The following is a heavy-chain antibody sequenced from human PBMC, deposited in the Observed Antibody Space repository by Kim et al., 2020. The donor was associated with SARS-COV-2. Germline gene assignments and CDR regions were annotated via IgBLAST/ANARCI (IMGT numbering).Heavy chain of an antibody. CDR3: AKSPYSSSWYGTVGYYYYMDV. Sequence: GGSLRLSCAASGFTVSSNYMSWVRQAPGKGLEWVSVIYSGGSTYYADSVKGRFTISRDNSKNTLYLQMNSLRAEDTAVYYCAKSPYSSSWYGTVGYYYYMDVWGKGTTVTVSS. CDR1: GFTVSSNY. D-gene: IGHD6-13*01. CDR2: IYSGGST. J-gene: IGHJ6*03. V-gene: IGHV3-53*01.